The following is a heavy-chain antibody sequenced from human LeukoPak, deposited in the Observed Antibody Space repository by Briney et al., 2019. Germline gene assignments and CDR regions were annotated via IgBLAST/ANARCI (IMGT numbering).Heavy chain of an antibody. CDR2: INPDGSEK. D-gene: IGHD3-10*01. CDR3: VRDRHHIGNREVRFPY. CDR1: GFTFSSDW. Sequence: PGGSLRLSCAVSGFTFSSDWMIWVRQAPGKGLEWVANINPDGSEKNYVDSVRGRFTISRDNAKNSLDLQMNSLRVEDTAVYYCVRDRHHIGNREVRFPYWGQGALVTVSS. V-gene: IGHV3-7*01. J-gene: IGHJ4*02.